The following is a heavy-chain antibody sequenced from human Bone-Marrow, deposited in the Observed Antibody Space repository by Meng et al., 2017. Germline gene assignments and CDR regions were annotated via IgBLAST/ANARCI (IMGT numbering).Heavy chain of an antibody. D-gene: IGHD3-10*01. CDR2: INPNSGGT. V-gene: IGHV1-2*06. Sequence: ASVKVSCKASGYTFTGYYMHWVRQAPGQGLEWMGRINPNSGGTNYAQKFQGRVTMTRDTSISTAYMELSRLRSDDTAVYYCAGPANGPGSREIPKNYYYYGMDVWGQGTTVTVSS. J-gene: IGHJ6*02. CDR3: AGPANGPGSREIPKNYYYYGMDV. CDR1: GYTFTGYY.